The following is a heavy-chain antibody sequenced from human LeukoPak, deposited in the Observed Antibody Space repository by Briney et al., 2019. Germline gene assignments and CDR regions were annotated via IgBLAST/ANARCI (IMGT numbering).Heavy chain of an antibody. J-gene: IGHJ4*02. CDR1: GGSISSYY. Sequence: SETLSLTCTVSGGSISSYYWSWIRQHPGKGLEWIGYIYYSGSTYYNPSLKSRVTISVDTSKNQFSLKLSSVTAADTAVYYCARAGVVTAMLDYWGQGTLVTVSS. V-gene: IGHV4-59*06. D-gene: IGHD2-21*02. CDR3: ARAGVVTAMLDY. CDR2: IYYSGST.